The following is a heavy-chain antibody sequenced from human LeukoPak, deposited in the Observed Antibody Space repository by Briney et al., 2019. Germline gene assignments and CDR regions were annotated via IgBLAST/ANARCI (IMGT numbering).Heavy chain of an antibody. Sequence: SETLSLICSVSGGSISSSSYYWGWIRQPPGKGLEWIGSLYYTGSTYYNPSLKSRVTISVDTSKKKFSLKLSSVTAADTAVYYCARGLDEYSSSPGVNWFDPWGQGTLVTVSS. CDR3: ARGLDEYSSSPGVNWFDP. V-gene: IGHV4-39*01. CDR2: LYYTGST. J-gene: IGHJ5*02. D-gene: IGHD6-6*01. CDR1: GGSISSSSYY.